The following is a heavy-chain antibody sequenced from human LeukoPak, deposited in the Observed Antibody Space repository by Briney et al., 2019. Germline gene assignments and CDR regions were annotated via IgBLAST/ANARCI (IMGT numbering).Heavy chain of an antibody. D-gene: IGHD4-23*01. CDR2: ISSSGSTI. CDR3: ARDNDYGGNRGLDY. Sequence: GGSLRLSCAASGFTFSSYWMSWVRQAPGKGLEWVSYISSSGSTIYYADSVKGRFTISRDNAKNSLYLQMNSLRAEDTAVYYCARDNDYGGNRGLDYWGQGTLVTVSS. J-gene: IGHJ4*02. CDR1: GFTFSSYW. V-gene: IGHV3-48*04.